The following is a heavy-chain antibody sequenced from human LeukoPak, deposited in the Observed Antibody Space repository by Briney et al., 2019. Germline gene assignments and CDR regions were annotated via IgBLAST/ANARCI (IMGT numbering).Heavy chain of an antibody. D-gene: IGHD3-22*01. J-gene: IGHJ3*02. V-gene: IGHV1-69*04. Sequence: SVKVSCKASGGTFSSYTISWVRQAPGQGLEWMGRIIPILGIANYAQKFQGRVTITADKSASTAYMELSSLRSEDTAVYYCARDGETYYYDSSGSPIWGQGTMVTVSS. CDR2: IIPILGIA. CDR1: GGTFSSYT. CDR3: ARDGETYYYDSSGSPI.